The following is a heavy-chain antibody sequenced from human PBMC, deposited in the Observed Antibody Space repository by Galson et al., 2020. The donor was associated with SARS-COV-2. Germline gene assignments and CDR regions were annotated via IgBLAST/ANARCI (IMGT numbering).Heavy chain of an antibody. V-gene: IGHV4-31*03. CDR2: IYYSGST. J-gene: IGHJ6*03. CDR1: GGSISSGGYY. CDR3: ARAPGRYCSGGSCGYYCYMDV. D-gene: IGHD2-15*01. Sequence: SETLSLTCTVSGGSISSGGYYWSWIRQHPGKGLEWIGYIYYSGSTYYNPSLKSRVTISVDTSKNQFSLKLSSVTAADTAVYYCARAPGRYCSGGSCGYYCYMDVWGKGTTVTVSS.